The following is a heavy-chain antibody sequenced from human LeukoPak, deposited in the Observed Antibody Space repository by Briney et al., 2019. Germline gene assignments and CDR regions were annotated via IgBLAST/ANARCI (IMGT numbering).Heavy chain of an antibody. V-gene: IGHV3-23*01. Sequence: GGSLRLSCAASGFTFSSYALSWVRQAPGKGLEWVSSISGSGAGTYYADSVKGRFTISRDKSNNTLYLQMNSLRAEDRAVYYCAKGNLGVRGGFDYWGQGTLVTVSS. CDR1: GFTFSSYA. D-gene: IGHD1-14*01. CDR2: ISGSGAGT. CDR3: AKGNLGVRGGFDY. J-gene: IGHJ4*02.